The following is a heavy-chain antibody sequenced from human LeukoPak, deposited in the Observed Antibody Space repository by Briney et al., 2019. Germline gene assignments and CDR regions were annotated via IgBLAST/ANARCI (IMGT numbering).Heavy chain of an antibody. CDR1: GGSISSFDW. D-gene: IGHD3-22*01. CDR2: IHHTGIT. CDR3: ARVISSAWRQNDL. V-gene: IGHV4-4*02. J-gene: IGHJ5*02. Sequence: SETLSLTCAVSGGSISSFDWWSWVRQPPGKGLEWIGEIHHTGITNYNPSLKSRVTMSIDKSTNQLSLNLNSVTAADTAVYYCARVISSAWRQNDLWGQGTLVTVSS.